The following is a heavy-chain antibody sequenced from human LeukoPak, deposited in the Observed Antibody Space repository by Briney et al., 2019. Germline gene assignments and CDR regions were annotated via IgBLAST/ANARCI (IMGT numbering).Heavy chain of an antibody. D-gene: IGHD5-18*01. J-gene: IGHJ4*02. CDR2: INHSGST. Sequence: SETLSLTCNVSGVSISSYYWSWIRQPAGKGLEWIGEINHSGSTNYNPSLKSRVTISVDTSKNQFSLKLSSVTAADTAVYYCARYYRGYSYGLDYWGQGTLVTVSS. CDR1: GVSISSYY. CDR3: ARYYRGYSYGLDY. V-gene: IGHV4-34*01.